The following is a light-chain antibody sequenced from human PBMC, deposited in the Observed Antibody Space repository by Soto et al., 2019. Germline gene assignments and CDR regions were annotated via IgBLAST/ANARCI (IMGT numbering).Light chain of an antibody. V-gene: IGLV2-14*01. Sequence: QSALTQPASVSGSPGQSITISCTGTSSVVGGYKFVSWYQQHPGKAPKFLIYDVNVRPSGVSDRFSGSKSGNTASLTISGLQAEDEADYYCCSYTSVSRYVFGTGTKVTVL. CDR1: SSVVGGYKF. CDR2: DVN. CDR3: CSYTSVSRYV. J-gene: IGLJ1*01.